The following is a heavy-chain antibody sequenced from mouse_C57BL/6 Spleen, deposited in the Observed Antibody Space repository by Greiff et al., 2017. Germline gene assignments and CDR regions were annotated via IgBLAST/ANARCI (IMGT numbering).Heavy chain of an antibody. CDR2: IDPENGDT. D-gene: IGHD2-4*01. CDR1: GFNIKDDY. CDR3: TTWGDYLFAY. J-gene: IGHJ3*01. Sequence: EVKLVESGAELVRPGASVKLSCTASGFNIKDDYMHWVKQRPEQGLEWIGWIDPENGDTEYASKFQGKATITADTSSNTAYLQLSSLTSEDTAVYYCTTWGDYLFAYWGQGTLVTVSA. V-gene: IGHV14-4*01.